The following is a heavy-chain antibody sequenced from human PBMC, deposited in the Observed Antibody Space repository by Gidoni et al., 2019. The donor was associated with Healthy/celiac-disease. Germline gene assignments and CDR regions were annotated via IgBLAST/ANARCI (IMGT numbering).Heavy chain of an antibody. V-gene: IGHV3-21*01. CDR3: ARDASRAKAVAEMYDY. J-gene: IGHJ4*02. D-gene: IGHD6-19*01. CDR2: MSSSSSYI. CDR1: GFTLRTYC. Sequence: LQLVGPGGGLVNPGGPLRLPFTASGFTLRTYCMNWVRQAPGKGLEWVSSMSSSSSYINYTDSVKGRFTISRDNAKNSLYLQMNSLKAEDTAVYYCARDASRAKAVAEMYDYWGQGTLVTVSS.